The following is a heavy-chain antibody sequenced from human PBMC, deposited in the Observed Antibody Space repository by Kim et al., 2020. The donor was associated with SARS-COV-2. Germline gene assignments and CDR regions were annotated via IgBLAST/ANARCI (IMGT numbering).Heavy chain of an antibody. J-gene: IGHJ4*02. Sequence: PSFNGQLTISADKSLDTAYLQWSSLEASDTAVYYCARRLSSDSAGYAFDHWGQGTLVTVSS. V-gene: IGHV5-51*01. D-gene: IGHD3-9*01. CDR3: ARRLSSDSAGYAFDH.